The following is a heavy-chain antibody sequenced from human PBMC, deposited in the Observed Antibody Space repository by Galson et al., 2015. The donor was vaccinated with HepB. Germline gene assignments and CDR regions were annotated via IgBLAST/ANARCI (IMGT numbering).Heavy chain of an antibody. V-gene: IGHV3-48*02. CDR3: ARETNDRYYDILTGSYGMDV. J-gene: IGHJ6*02. CDR2: ISSSSSTI. Sequence: SLRLSCAASGFTFSSYSMNWVRQAPGKGLEWVSYISSSSSTIYYADSVKGRFTISRDNAKNSLYLQMNSLRDEDTAVYYCARETNDRYYDILTGSYGMDVWGRGTTVTVSS. CDR1: GFTFSSYS. D-gene: IGHD3-9*01.